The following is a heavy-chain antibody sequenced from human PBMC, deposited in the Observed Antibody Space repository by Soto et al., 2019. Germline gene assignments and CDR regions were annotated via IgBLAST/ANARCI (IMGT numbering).Heavy chain of an antibody. CDR1: GFTFSSYG. CDR3: ARDPEAAGRSDYYYGMDV. CDR2: IWYDGSNK. D-gene: IGHD6-13*01. J-gene: IGHJ6*02. Sequence: QVQLVESGGGVVQPGRSLRLSCAASGFTFSSYGMHWVRQAPGKGLEWVAVIWYDGSNKYYADSVKGRFTISRDNSKNTLYLQMNSLRAEDTAVYYCARDPEAAGRSDYYYGMDVWGQGTTVTVSS. V-gene: IGHV3-33*01.